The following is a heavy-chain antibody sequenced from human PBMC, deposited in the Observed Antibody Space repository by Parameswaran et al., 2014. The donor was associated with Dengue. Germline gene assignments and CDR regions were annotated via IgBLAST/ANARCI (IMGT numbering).Heavy chain of an antibody. CDR2: IYYSGST. CDR1: GGSISSYY. Sequence: ASETLSLTCTVSGGSISSYYWSWIRQPPGKGLEWIGYIYYSGSTNYNPSLKSRVTISVDTSKNQFSLKLSSVTAADTAVYYCARRSLYYYGSGQRSYGMDVWGQGTTVTVSS. V-gene: IGHV4-59*01. D-gene: IGHD3-10*01. CDR3: ARRSLYYYGSGQRSYGMDV. J-gene: IGHJ6*02.